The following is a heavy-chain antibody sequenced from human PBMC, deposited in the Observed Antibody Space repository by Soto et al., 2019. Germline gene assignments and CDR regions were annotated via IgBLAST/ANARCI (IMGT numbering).Heavy chain of an antibody. V-gene: IGHV4-59*01. CDR1: GGSISSYY. D-gene: IGHD3-22*01. CDR2: IYYSGST. Sequence: QVQLQESGPGLVKPSETLSLTCTVSGGSISSYYWSWIRQPPGKGLEWIGYIYYSGSTNYNPSLKGRVPISVDTSKNQFSLKPSSVTAADTAVYYCARGPDYYDSSGYYGSLWGRGTLVTVSS. CDR3: ARGPDYYDSSGYYGSL. J-gene: IGHJ2*01.